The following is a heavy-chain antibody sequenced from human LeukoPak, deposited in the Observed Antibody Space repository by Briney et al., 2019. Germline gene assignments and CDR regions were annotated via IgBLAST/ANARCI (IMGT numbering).Heavy chain of an antibody. CDR2: IIAYYGNT. V-gene: IGHV1-18*04. CDR3: ARLKRVWFGELLLGYYYGMDV. Sequence: GASVKVSCKASGYTFTGYGISWVRQAPGQGLEWMGWIIAYYGNTNYAQKLQGRVTMTTDTSTSTAYMELRSLRSDDTAVYYCARLKRVWFGELLLGYYYGMDVWGKGTTVTVSS. J-gene: IGHJ6*04. CDR1: GYTFTGYG. D-gene: IGHD3-10*01.